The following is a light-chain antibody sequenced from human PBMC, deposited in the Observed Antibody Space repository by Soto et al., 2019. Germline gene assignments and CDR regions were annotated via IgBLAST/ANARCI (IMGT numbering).Light chain of an antibody. J-gene: IGKJ1*01. CDR3: QQSYSNPRT. CDR2: KAS. CDR1: ESISTW. V-gene: IGKV1-5*03. Sequence: DIQMTQSPSTLSASVGDRVTITCRASESISTWLAWYQQKPGKAPNLLIYKASTLESGVPSRFSGSGSGTEFTLTISSLQPEDFATYYCQQSYSNPRTFGQGTKVDIK.